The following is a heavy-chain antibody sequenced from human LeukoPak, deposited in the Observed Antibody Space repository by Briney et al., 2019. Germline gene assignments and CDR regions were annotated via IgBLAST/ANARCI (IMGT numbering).Heavy chain of an antibody. D-gene: IGHD4-17*01. Sequence: ASVKVSCKVSGYTLTELSMHWVRQAPGKGLEWMGGFDPEDGETIYAQKFQGRVTMTEDTSTDTAYMELSSLRSEDTAVYYCATVTHYGDYADYWGQGTLVTVSS. CDR2: FDPEDGET. V-gene: IGHV1-24*01. J-gene: IGHJ4*02. CDR1: GYTLTELS. CDR3: ATVTHYGDYADY.